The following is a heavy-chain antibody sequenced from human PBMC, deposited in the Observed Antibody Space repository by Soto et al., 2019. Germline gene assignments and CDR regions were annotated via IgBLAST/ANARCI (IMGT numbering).Heavy chain of an antibody. CDR3: ARIRSQWLGFDY. D-gene: IGHD6-19*01. CDR1: GFTFSSYA. CDR2: ISYDGSNK. V-gene: IGHV3-30-3*01. Sequence: GGSLRLSCAASGFTFSSYAMHWVRQAPGKGLEWVAVISYDGSNKYYADSVKGRFTISRDNSKNTLYLQMNSLRAEDTAVYYCARIRSQWLGFDYWGQGTLVTVSS. J-gene: IGHJ4*02.